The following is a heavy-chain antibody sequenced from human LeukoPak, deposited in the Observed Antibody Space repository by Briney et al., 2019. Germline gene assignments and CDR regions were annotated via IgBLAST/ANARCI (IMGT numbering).Heavy chain of an antibody. V-gene: IGHV4-34*01. J-gene: IGHJ1*01. CDR2: INHSGST. CDR1: GGSFSGYY. Sequence: SETLSLTCAVYGGSFSGYYWSWIRQPPGKGLEWIGEINHSGSTNYNPSLKSRVTISVDTSKNQFSLTLSSVTAADTAVYYCARGYSAGYFQHWGQGTLVTVSS. CDR3: ARGYSAGYFQH. D-gene: IGHD4-11*01.